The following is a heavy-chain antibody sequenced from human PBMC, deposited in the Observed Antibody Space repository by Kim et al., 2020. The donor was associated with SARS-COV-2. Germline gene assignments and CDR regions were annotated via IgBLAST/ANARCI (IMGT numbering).Heavy chain of an antibody. V-gene: IGHV1-8*01. D-gene: IGHD6-6*01. J-gene: IGHJ4*02. Sequence: YARKFQGRVPMTRHTSISTAYRELSSLRSEDTAVYYCARITYSSSSFRDYWGQGTLVTVSS. CDR3: ARITYSSSSFRDY.